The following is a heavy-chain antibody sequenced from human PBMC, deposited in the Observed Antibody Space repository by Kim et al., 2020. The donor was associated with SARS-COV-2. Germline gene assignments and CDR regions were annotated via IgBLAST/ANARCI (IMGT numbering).Heavy chain of an antibody. CDR2: ISSSSSTI. CDR1: GFTFSSYS. Sequence: GGSLRLSCAASGFTFSSYSMNWVRQAPGKGLEWVSYISSSSSTIYYADSVKGRFTISRDNAKNSLYLQMNSLRDEDTAVYYCASGDCSGGSCYRHYYYYYGMEVWGRGTTVAVSS. D-gene: IGHD2-15*01. CDR3: ASGDCSGGSCYRHYYYYYGMEV. V-gene: IGHV3-48*02. J-gene: IGHJ6*02.